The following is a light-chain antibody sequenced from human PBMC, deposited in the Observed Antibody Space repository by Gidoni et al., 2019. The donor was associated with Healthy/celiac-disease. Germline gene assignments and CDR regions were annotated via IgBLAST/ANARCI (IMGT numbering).Light chain of an antibody. Sequence: DIVFTQPPLSLPVTPGAPASISCRSRQSRMHSNGYNYLDWYLQKPGQSPQLLIYLGSNRAAGGPDMCRSSGSGTEYTLKISRVEDEDVGVYYCRQALQTPFTFGPGTKVEIK. J-gene: IGKJ3*01. CDR3: RQALQTPFT. CDR1: QSRMHSNGYNY. V-gene: IGKV2-28*01. CDR2: LGS.